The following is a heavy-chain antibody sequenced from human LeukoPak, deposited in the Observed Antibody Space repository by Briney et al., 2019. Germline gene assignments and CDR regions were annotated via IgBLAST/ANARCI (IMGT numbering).Heavy chain of an antibody. V-gene: IGHV4-34*01. CDR1: GGSFSSYY. CDR3: ARGRWLRLAYYYGMDV. J-gene: IGHJ6*04. Sequence: SSETLSLTCAVYGGSFSSYYWSWIRQPPGKGLEWIGEINHSGSTNYNPSLKSRVTISVDTPKNQFSLKLSSVTAADTAVYYCARGRWLRLAYYYGMDVWGKGTTVTVSS. D-gene: IGHD5-12*01. CDR2: INHSGST.